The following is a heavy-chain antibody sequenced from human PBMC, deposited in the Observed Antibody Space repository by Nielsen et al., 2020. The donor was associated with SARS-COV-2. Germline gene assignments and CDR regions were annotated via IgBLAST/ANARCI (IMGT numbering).Heavy chain of an antibody. Sequence: GESLKISCAASGFTFSSYDMHWVRQAPGKGLEWVAVIWSDGSDRYYADSVKGRFTISRDNSKNTLYLQMNSLRAEDTAVYYCAKEEYYYDTIWFGSFDIWGQGTMVTVSS. CDR3: AKEEYYYDTIWFGSFDI. D-gene: IGHD3-22*01. CDR2: IWSDGSDR. J-gene: IGHJ3*02. CDR1: GFTFSSYD. V-gene: IGHV3-30*02.